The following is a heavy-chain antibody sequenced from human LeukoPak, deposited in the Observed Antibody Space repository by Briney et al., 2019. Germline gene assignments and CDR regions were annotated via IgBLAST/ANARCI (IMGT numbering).Heavy chain of an antibody. V-gene: IGHV6-1*01. D-gene: IGHD3-22*01. J-gene: IGHJ4*02. CDR1: GDSVSSNSAS. CDR3: ARRRYYDYTGFFDY. Sequence: SQTLSLTCAISGDSVSSNSASWNWFRQSPSGGLEWLGRTFYTSKWNNDYAVSVKSRITINPDTSKNHFSLQLNSVTPEDTAVYYCARRRYYDYTGFFDYWGQGTLVTVSS. CDR2: TFYTSKWNN.